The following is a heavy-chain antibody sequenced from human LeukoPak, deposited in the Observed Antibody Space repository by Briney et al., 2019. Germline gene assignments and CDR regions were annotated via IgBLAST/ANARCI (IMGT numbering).Heavy chain of an antibody. J-gene: IGHJ3*01. V-gene: IGHV1-2*02. CDR1: GYTFTGYY. CDR2: INPKSGGT. CDR3: VRSASNAFDV. Sequence: ASVKVSCKASGYTFTGYYMHWVRRAPGQGPEWVGWINPKSGGTNSAQKFQGRVTLTRDTSISTAYMELNRLTSGDTAVYYCVRSASNAFDVWGQGTMVTVSS. D-gene: IGHD3-3*01.